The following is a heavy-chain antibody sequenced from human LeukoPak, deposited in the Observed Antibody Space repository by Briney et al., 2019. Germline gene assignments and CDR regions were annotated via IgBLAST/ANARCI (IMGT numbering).Heavy chain of an antibody. J-gene: IGHJ6*03. Sequence: ASVKVSCKASGYTFTSYGISWVRQAPGQGLERMGWISAYNGNTNYAQKLQGRVTMTTDTSTSTAYMELRSLRSDDTAVYYCARVTCGSTSCYGYYYYYMDVWGKGTTVTVSS. D-gene: IGHD2-2*01. CDR1: GYTFTSYG. CDR2: ISAYNGNT. V-gene: IGHV1-18*01. CDR3: ARVTCGSTSCYGYYYYYMDV.